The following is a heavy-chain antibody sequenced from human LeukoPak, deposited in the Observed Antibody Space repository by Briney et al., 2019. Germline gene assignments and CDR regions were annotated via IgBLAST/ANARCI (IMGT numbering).Heavy chain of an antibody. CDR1: GGSFSGYY. V-gene: IGHV4-34*01. CDR2: INHSGST. D-gene: IGHD3-3*01. CDR3: ASSPRITIFGVVIVRYNWFDP. J-gene: IGHJ5*02. Sequence: TSETLSLTRAVYGGSFSGYYWSWIRQPPGKGLEWIGEINHSGSTNYNPSLKSRVTISVDTSKNQFSLKLSSVTAADTAVYYCASSPRITIFGVVIVRYNWFDPWGQGTLVIVSS.